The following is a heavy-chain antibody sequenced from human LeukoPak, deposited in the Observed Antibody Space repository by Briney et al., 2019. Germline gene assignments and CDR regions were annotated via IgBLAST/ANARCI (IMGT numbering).Heavy chain of an antibody. CDR3: ARDPVAGPYNWFDP. CDR1: GYTFTGYY. V-gene: IGHV1-2*02. J-gene: IGHJ5*02. Sequence: ASVKVSCKASGYTFTGYYMHWVRQAPGQGLEWMGWINPNSGGTNYAQKFQGRVTMTRDTSISTAYMELSRLRSDDTAVYYCARDPVAGPYNWFDPWGQGTLVTVSS. D-gene: IGHD6-19*01. CDR2: INPNSGGT.